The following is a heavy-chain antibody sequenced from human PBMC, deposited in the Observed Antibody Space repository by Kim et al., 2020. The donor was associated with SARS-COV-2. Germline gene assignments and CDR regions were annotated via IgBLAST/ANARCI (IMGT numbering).Heavy chain of an antibody. J-gene: IGHJ6*02. V-gene: IGHV3-23*01. CDR2: ISGSGGST. CDR3: AKEGSSGWYVVRLYYYGMDV. Sequence: GGSLRLSCAASGFTFSSYAMSWVRQAPGKGLEWVSAISGSGGSTYYADSVKGRFTISRDNSKNTLYLQMNSLRAEDTAVYYCAKEGSSGWYVVRLYYYGMDVWGQGTTVTVSS. D-gene: IGHD6-19*01. CDR1: GFTFSSYA.